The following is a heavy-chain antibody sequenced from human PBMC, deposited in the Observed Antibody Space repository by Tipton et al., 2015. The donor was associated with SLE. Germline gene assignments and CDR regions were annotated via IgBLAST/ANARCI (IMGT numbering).Heavy chain of an antibody. J-gene: IGHJ5*02. CDR2: INDSGRT. CDR1: GGSFSGFR. Sequence: TLSLTCAVYGGSFSGFRWTWIRQPPGKGLEWIGEINDSGRTNYNPSLKSRVTISVDTSKNQFSLRRTSATAADTAVYYCARGGYSIIEGWFDPWGQGTLVTVSS. CDR3: ARGGYSIIEGWFDP. D-gene: IGHD6-13*01. V-gene: IGHV4-34*01.